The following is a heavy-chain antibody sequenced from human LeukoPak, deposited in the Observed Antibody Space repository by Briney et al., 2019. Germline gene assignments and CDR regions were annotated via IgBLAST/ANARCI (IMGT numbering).Heavy chain of an antibody. CDR3: ARDCSSTSCPYYYYGMDV. V-gene: IGHV1-18*01. CDR1: GYTFNTYG. Sequence: ASVKVSCKPSGYTFNTYGITWVRQAPGQGLEWMGWISPYNGNTNYAQKLQGRVTMTTDTSTSTAYMELRSLRSDDTAVYYCARDCSSTSCPYYYYGMDVWGQGTTVTVSS. CDR2: ISPYNGNT. D-gene: IGHD2-2*01. J-gene: IGHJ6*02.